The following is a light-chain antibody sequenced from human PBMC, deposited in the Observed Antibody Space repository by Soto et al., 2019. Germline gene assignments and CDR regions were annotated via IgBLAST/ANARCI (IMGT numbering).Light chain of an antibody. V-gene: IGKV3-11*01. CDR2: DAS. Sequence: EIVLTQSPATLSLSPGERATLSCRASQSVSSYLAWYQQKPGQAPRLLIYDASNRATGIPARFSGSGSGTDFTLTISSLEPEDFAVYYWQQRSNWPPVSTFGGGTKVEIK. J-gene: IGKJ4*01. CDR3: QQRSNWPPVST. CDR1: QSVSSY.